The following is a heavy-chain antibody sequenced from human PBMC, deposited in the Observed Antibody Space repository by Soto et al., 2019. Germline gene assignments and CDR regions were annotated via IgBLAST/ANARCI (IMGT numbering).Heavy chain of an antibody. CDR2: IYSGGST. V-gene: IGHV3-66*01. J-gene: IGHJ4*02. CDR1: GFTVSSNY. Sequence: EVQLVESGGGLVQPGGSLRLSCAASGFTVSSNYMSWVRQAPGKGLEWVSVIYSGGSTYYADSVKGRFTISRDNSKNTLYLQMNSLRAEDTAVYYCARSENQYYYDSSGYSYWGQGTLVTVSS. D-gene: IGHD3-22*01. CDR3: ARSENQYYYDSSGYSY.